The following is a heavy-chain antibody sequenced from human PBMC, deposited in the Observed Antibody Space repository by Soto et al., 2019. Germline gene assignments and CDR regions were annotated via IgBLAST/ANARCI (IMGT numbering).Heavy chain of an antibody. Sequence: GGSLRLSCSASGSTFSLYAIHWVRQAPGKGLEWVAAIWGDGSDKKYADSVKGRFTVSRDNSKNTLYLQMNSLRDEDTAVYFCARSGDCTGTSCHLRGPSDSWGPGTLVTASS. CDR1: GSTFSLYA. V-gene: IGHV3-33*01. J-gene: IGHJ4*02. D-gene: IGHD2-8*02. CDR3: ARSGDCTGTSCHLRGPSDS. CDR2: IWGDGSDK.